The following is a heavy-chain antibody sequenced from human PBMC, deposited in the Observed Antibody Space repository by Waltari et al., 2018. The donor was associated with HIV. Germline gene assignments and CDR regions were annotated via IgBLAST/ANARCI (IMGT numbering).Heavy chain of an antibody. D-gene: IGHD3-10*01. Sequence: EVQLVESGGDLLKPGGCLRLSCAASGFTLNSVWMSWVRQAHGKGLEVVGRIKTKGEGGATNYAAAVKCRFTISRDDTKSTVYLQMNSLKIEDTAVYYCTSEEDYGSGSHFDYWGQGTLVTVSS. V-gene: IGHV3-15*01. CDR2: IKTKGEGGAT. CDR1: GFTLNSVW. CDR3: TSEEDYGSGSHFDY. J-gene: IGHJ4*02.